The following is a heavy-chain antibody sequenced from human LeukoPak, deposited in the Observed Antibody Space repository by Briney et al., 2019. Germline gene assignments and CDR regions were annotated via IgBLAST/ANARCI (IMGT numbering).Heavy chain of an antibody. J-gene: IGHJ4*02. CDR1: GFTFSSYS. V-gene: IGHV3-23*01. D-gene: IGHD3-9*01. Sequence: GGSLRLSCAASGFTFSSYSMNWVRQAPGKGLEWVSAISGSGGSTYYADSVKGRFTISRDNSKNTLYLQMNSLRAEDTAVYYCAKRPYGIWEYYFDYWGQGTLVTVSS. CDR2: ISGSGGST. CDR3: AKRPYGIWEYYFDY.